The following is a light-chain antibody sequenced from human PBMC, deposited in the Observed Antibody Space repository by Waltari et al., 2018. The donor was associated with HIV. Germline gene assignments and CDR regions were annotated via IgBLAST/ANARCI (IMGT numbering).Light chain of an antibody. CDR3: SSYMSTNRL. CDR1: RDDLGGY. CDR2: DVT. J-gene: IGLJ2*01. Sequence: QSALTQPASVSGPPGPSITISCTGARDDLGGYVSRYQHSPGKAPKLLIFDVTKRPSGVSDRFSGSKSANTASLTISGLQAEDEADYFCSSYMSTNRLFGGGTRLTVL. V-gene: IGLV2-14*03.